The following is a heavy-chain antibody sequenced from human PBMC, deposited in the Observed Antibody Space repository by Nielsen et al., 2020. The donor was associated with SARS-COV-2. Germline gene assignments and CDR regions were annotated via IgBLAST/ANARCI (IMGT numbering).Heavy chain of an antibody. CDR2: IYYSGST. Sequence: SETLSLTCTVSGGSISSYYWSWIRQPPGKGLEWIGYIYYSGSTNYNPSLKSRVTISVDTSKNQFSLKLSSVTAADTAVYYCARLDYAHFDYWGRGTLVTVSS. CDR1: GGSISSYY. V-gene: IGHV4-59*13. D-gene: IGHD3-16*01. J-gene: IGHJ4*02. CDR3: ARLDYAHFDY.